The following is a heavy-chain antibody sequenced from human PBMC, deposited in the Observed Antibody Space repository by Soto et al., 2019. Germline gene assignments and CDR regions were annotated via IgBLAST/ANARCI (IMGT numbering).Heavy chain of an antibody. CDR3: AKARHSSGWYEVGGDYFDY. D-gene: IGHD6-19*01. CDR1: GFTFSSYA. V-gene: IGHV3-23*01. J-gene: IGHJ4*02. CDR2: ISGSGGST. Sequence: EVQLLESGGGLVQPGGSLRLSCAASGFTFSSYAMRWVRQAPGKGLEWVSAISGSGGSTYYADSVKGRFTISRDNSKNTLYLQMNSLRAEDTAVYYCAKARHSSGWYEVGGDYFDYWGQGTLVTVSS.